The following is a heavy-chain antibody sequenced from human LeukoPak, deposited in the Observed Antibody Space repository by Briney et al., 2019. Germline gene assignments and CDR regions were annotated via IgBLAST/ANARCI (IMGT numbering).Heavy chain of an antibody. CDR1: GFTFSSYT. V-gene: IGHV3-30-3*01. D-gene: IGHD3-10*01. CDR3: AREGCYGSGSPFGYYYYYMDV. J-gene: IGHJ6*03. CDR2: ISFDGSNK. Sequence: GGSLRLSCAASGFTFSSYTMHWVRQAPGKGLEWVAVISFDGSNKYNADSVKGRFPISRDNSKNTLYLQMNSLRAEDTAVYYCAREGCYGSGSPFGYYYYYMDVWGKGTTVTVSS.